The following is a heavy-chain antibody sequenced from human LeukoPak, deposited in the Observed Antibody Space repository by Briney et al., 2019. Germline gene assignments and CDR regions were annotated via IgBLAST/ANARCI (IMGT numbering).Heavy chain of an antibody. V-gene: IGHV1-69*13. J-gene: IGHJ5*02. CDR3: ARAPLVPREGLRSAMAFDP. Sequence: GASVKVSCKASGGTFSSYAISWVRQAPGQGLEWMGGIIPIFGTANYAQKFQGRVTITADESTSTAYMELSSLRSEDTAVYYCARAPLVPREGLRSAMAFDPWGQGTLATVSS. CDR1: GGTFSSYA. D-gene: IGHD3-3*01. CDR2: IIPIFGTA.